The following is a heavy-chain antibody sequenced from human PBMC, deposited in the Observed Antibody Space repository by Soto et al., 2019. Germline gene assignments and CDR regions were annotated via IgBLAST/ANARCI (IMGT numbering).Heavy chain of an antibody. D-gene: IGHD4-17*01. CDR2: IKTESYGWTT. CDR1: GFPFRDYA. Sequence: EEQLVESGGGLVQRGRSLRLSCTASGFPFRDYAMSWVRQAPGKGLEWVGFIKTESYGWTTDSAASVKGRFTISRDDSKNVAYLQLNSLKTEDTGIYYCARSSEDGDHDYYYPMNLWGLGTTVTVSS. V-gene: IGHV3-49*04. CDR3: ARSSEDGDHDYYYPMNL. J-gene: IGHJ6*02.